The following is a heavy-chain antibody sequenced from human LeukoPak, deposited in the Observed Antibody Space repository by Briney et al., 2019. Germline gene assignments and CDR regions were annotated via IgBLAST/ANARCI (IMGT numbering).Heavy chain of an antibody. D-gene: IGHD3-10*01. J-gene: IGHJ5*02. Sequence: GGSLRLSCAASGFTFSSYAMHWVRQAPGKGLEWVAVISYDGSSKNYADSVKGRFTISRDNSENTLYLQMSSLKTDDSAVYYCARNPAAWFGELSSWFDPWGQGTQVTVSP. V-gene: IGHV3-30-3*01. CDR3: ARNPAAWFGELSSWFDP. CDR2: ISYDGSSK. CDR1: GFTFSSYA.